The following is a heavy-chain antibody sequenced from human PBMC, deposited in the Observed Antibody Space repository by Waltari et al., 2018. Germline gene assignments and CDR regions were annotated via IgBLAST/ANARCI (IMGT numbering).Heavy chain of an antibody. CDR2: IIPILGIA. V-gene: IGHV1-69*04. CDR1: GGPFISYP. CDR3: ARNFGTTYYFDY. Sequence: QVQLVQSGAEVKKPGSSVKVSCKACGGPFISYPISWVRQDPGQGLEWMGGIIPILGIANYAQKFQGRVTITADESTSTAYMELSSLRSEDTAVYYCARNFGTTYYFDYWGQGTLVTVSS. D-gene: IGHD3-10*01. J-gene: IGHJ4*02.